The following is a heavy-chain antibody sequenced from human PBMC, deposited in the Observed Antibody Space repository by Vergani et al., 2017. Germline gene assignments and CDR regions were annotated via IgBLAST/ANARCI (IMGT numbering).Heavy chain of an antibody. J-gene: IGHJ5*02. CDR2: IYYSGST. Sequence: QVQLQESGPGLVKPSETLSLTCTVSGGSISSYYWSWIRQPPGKGLAWIGYIYYSGSTNYNPSLKSRVTISVDTSKNQFSLKLSSVTAADTAVYYCARGYCSGGSCYINWFDPWGQGTLVTVSS. V-gene: IGHV4-59*01. CDR1: GGSISSYY. D-gene: IGHD2-15*01. CDR3: ARGYCSGGSCYINWFDP.